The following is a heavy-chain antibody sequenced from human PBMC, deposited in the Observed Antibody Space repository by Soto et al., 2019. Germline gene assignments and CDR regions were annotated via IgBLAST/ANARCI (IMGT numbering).Heavy chain of an antibody. J-gene: IGHJ4*02. Sequence: PSETLSLTCTVSGGSISSYYWSWIRQPPGKGLEWIGYIYYSGSTNYNPSLKSRVTISVDTSKNQFSLKLSSVTAADTAVYYCARVSLSNSYSKYPMIDYWGQGTLVTVSS. CDR2: IYYSGST. CDR3: ARVSLSNSYSKYPMIDY. V-gene: IGHV4-59*08. CDR1: GGSISSYY. D-gene: IGHD4-4*01.